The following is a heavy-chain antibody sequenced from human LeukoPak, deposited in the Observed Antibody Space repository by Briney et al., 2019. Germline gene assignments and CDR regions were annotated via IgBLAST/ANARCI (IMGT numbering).Heavy chain of an antibody. CDR2: INHSGST. CDR3: ARGTVVVVAARGDFDY. CDR1: GGSFSGYY. Sequence: SETLSLTCAVYGGSFSGYYWSWIRRPPGKGLEWIGEINHSGSTNYNPSLKNRVTISVDTSKNQFSLKLSSVTAADTAVYYCARGTVVVVAARGDFDYWGQGTLVTVSS. V-gene: IGHV4-34*01. J-gene: IGHJ4*02. D-gene: IGHD2-15*01.